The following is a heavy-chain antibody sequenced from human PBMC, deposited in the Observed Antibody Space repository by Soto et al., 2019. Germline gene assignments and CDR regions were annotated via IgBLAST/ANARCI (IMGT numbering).Heavy chain of an antibody. V-gene: IGHV3-48*02. CDR1: GFTFSSYS. J-gene: IGHJ4*02. Sequence: PGGSLRLSCAASGFTFSSYSMNWVRQAPGKGLEWVSYISSSSDTIYYVDSVKGRFTISRDNAKNSLYLQVNSLRDEDTAVYYCARDQILATMGVFDYWGQGTLVTVSS. D-gene: IGHD5-12*01. CDR3: ARDQILATMGVFDY. CDR2: ISSSSDTI.